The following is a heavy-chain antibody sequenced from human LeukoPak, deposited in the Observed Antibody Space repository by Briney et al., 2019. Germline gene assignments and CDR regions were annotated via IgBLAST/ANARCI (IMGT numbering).Heavy chain of an antibody. CDR2: INTDGSST. Sequence: PGGSLRLSCAASGFTFSSYWMHWVRQAPGKGLVWVSRINTDGSSTSYADSVKGRFTISRDNAKNTLYLQMNSLRAEDTAVYYCARDHFVVGEYRLLWTFDPWGQGTLVTVSS. CDR1: GFTFSSYW. D-gene: IGHD2-2*01. V-gene: IGHV3-74*01. J-gene: IGHJ5*02. CDR3: ARDHFVVGEYRLLWTFDP.